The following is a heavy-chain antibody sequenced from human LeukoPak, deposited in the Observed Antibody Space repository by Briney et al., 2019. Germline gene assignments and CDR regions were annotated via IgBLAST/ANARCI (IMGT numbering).Heavy chain of an antibody. V-gene: IGHV1-69*06. CDR2: IIPIFGTA. CDR1: GGTFSSYA. D-gene: IGHD6-19*01. J-gene: IGHJ6*03. CDR3: ARVAVAATNNYYYYYYMDV. Sequence: ASVKVSCKASGGTFSSYAISWVRQAPGQGLEWMGGIIPIFGTANYAQKFQGRVTITVDKSTSTAYMELSSLRSEDTAVYYCARVAVAATNNYYYYYYMDVWGKGTTVTVSS.